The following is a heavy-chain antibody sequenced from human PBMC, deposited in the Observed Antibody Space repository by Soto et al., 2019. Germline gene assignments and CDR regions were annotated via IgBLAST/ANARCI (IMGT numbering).Heavy chain of an antibody. D-gene: IGHD1-7*01. V-gene: IGHV3-48*03. CDR1: GFTFSSYE. Sequence: RESLTLSCAAYGFTFSSYEINWVRQAPGKVLEWVAYISSSGSTIYYADSVKSRLTISRDNAKNSLYLQMNSLRAEDTAVYYCARELELLDYWGQGTLVTVSS. J-gene: IGHJ4*02. CDR2: ISSSGSTI. CDR3: ARELELLDY.